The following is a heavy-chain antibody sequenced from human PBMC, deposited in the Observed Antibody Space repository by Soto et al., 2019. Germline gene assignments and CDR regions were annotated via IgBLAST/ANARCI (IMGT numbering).Heavy chain of an antibody. CDR2: ITTSGSIT. CDR1: GFTFSNYR. Sequence: PGGSLRLSCAASGFTFSNYRMHWVRQAPGKGLVWVSSITTSGSITNYADSVKGRFTMSRDNSKNTLYLQMDNLRAEDTAVYYCAKVGKSNSWDMWFDSWGQGTPVTVSS. D-gene: IGHD1-26*01. V-gene: IGHV3-74*01. CDR3: AKVGKSNSWDMWFDS. J-gene: IGHJ5*01.